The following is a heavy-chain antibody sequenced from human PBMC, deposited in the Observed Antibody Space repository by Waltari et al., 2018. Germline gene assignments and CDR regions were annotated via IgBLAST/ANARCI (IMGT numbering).Heavy chain of an antibody. J-gene: IGHJ5*02. D-gene: IGHD1-7*01. CDR3: ARTTRTGSTFFLGPLDP. CDR1: GFTFSYYA. V-gene: IGHV3-30-3*01. Sequence: QVQLVESGGGVVQPGKSLRLSWAASGFTFSYYALYLVRQAPGTGLEWVAVTSSDGTNKYYADSVKGRFIISRDNSENTLHLQMNSLSTEDTAVYYCARTTRTGSTFFLGPLDPWGQGTLVTVSS. CDR2: TSSDGTNK.